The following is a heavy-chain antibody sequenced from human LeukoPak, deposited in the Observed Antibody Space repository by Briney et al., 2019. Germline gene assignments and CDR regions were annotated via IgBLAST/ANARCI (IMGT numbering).Heavy chain of an antibody. J-gene: IGHJ4*02. CDR1: GFTFSSYW. V-gene: IGHV3-74*01. D-gene: IGHD2-15*01. CDR2: INSDGSSA. Sequence: PGGSLGLSCAASGFTFSSYWMHWVRQAPGKGLVWVSRINSDGSSATYADSVKGRFTISRDNAKNSLYLQMNSLRAEDTAVYYCARLHTTGSGFDYWGQGTLVTVTS. CDR3: ARLHTTGSGFDY.